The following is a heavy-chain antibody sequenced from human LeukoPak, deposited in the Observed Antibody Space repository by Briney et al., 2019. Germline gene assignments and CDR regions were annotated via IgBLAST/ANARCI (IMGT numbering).Heavy chain of an antibody. CDR1: GGSINNYY. J-gene: IGHJ4*02. Sequence: SETLSLTCSVSGGSINNYYWSWIRQPPGKGLEWIAYIYYSGSTNYNPSLKSRVTISVDTSKNQFSLMLSSVTAADTAVYYCARHNARLRGWIGEVDYWGQGALVTVSS. V-gene: IGHV4-59*08. D-gene: IGHD3-10*01. CDR2: IYYSGST. CDR3: ARHNARLRGWIGEVDY.